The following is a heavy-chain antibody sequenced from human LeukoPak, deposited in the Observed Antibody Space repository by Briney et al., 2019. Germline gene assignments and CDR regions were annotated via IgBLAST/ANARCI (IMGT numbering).Heavy chain of an antibody. Sequence: PSETLSLTYTVSGDSISTSNYYWGWIRQSPGKELEWIASVYRSGSTYYNPSLKSRATLSVDTSQNHFSLNLPSVTAADTAVYFCARHSGGNSGNYYIGTNWFDPWGQGTLVTVSS. CDR2: VYRSGST. D-gene: IGHD3-10*01. CDR1: GDSISTSNYY. V-gene: IGHV4-39*01. CDR3: ARHSGGNSGNYYIGTNWFDP. J-gene: IGHJ5*02.